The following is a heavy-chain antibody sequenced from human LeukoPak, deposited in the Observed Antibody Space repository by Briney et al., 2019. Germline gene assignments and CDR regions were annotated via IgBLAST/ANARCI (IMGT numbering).Heavy chain of an antibody. D-gene: IGHD1-1*01. CDR2: LRGNGDT. CDR3: VKASWVSNADAVL. J-gene: IGHJ4*02. Sequence: GGSLRLSCAASGFTLSNHWMHWVRQAPGRGLVWVSSLRGNGDTFYADSVKGRFTLSRDESRNTVYLQLNNLRVEDTAVYYCVKASWVSNADAVLWGQGTVVTVSS. V-gene: IGHV3-23*01. CDR1: GFTLSNHW.